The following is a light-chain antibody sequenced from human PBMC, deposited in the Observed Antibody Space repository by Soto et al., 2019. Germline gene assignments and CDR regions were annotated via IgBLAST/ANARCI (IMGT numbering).Light chain of an antibody. CDR2: KAS. CDR3: QQYDNPSLT. V-gene: IGKV1-5*03. J-gene: IGKJ4*01. CDR1: QSISSW. Sequence: DLQITKSPSILSASVGDSVTITCRASQSISSWLAWYQQKPGKAPNLLIYKASHLENGVPSRFSGSGSGTDFTFTISSLQPEDIATYYCQQYDNPSLTFGGGTKVDIK.